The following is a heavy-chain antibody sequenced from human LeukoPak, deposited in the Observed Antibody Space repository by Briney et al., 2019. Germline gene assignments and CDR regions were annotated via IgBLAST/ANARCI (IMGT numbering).Heavy chain of an antibody. Sequence: GGSLRLSCSASGFTFSSYAMHWVRQAPGKGLEYVSAISSNGGSTYYADSVKGRFTISRGNSKNTLYLQMNSLRAEDTAVYYCAKDRGIAAAGSGYFDHWGQGTLVTVSS. J-gene: IGHJ4*02. V-gene: IGHV3-64*04. CDR3: AKDRGIAAAGSGYFDH. CDR1: GFTFSSYA. D-gene: IGHD6-13*01. CDR2: ISSNGGST.